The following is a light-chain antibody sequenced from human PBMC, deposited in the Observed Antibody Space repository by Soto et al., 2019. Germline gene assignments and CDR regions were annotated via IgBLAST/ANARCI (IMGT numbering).Light chain of an antibody. V-gene: IGKV3D-15*01. CDR3: QQYGGSPRT. Sequence: IVMTQSPATLSVSPGERATLSCRASQSFGNNLAWYQQKPGQAPRLLIYGASTRATGIPARFSGSGSGTDFTLTISRLEPEDFAVYYCQQYGGSPRTFGQGTKVDIK. CDR2: GAS. CDR1: QSFGNN. J-gene: IGKJ1*01.